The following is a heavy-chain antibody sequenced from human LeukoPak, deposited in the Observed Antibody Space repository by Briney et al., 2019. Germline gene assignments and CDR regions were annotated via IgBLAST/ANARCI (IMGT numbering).Heavy chain of an antibody. CDR3: ARPRQDYDFWSGYLY. D-gene: IGHD3-3*01. CDR2: ISYDGSNK. V-gene: IGHV3-30-3*01. Sequence: GRSLRLSCAASGFTFSSYAMHWVRQAPGKGLEWVAVISYDGSNKYYADSVKGRFTISRDNSKNTLYLQMNSLRAEDTAVYYCARPRQDYDFWSGYLYWGQGTLVTVSS. CDR1: GFTFSSYA. J-gene: IGHJ4*02.